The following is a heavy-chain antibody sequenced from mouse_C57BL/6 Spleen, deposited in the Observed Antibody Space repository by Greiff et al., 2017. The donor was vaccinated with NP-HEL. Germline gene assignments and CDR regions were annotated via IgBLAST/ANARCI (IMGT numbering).Heavy chain of an antibody. CDR2: IDPENGDT. CDR1: GFNIKDDY. J-gene: IGHJ2*01. Sequence: EVQLQQSGAELVRPGASVKLSCTASGFNIKDDYMHWVKQRPEQGLEWIGWIDPENGDTEYASKFQGKATITADTSSNTAYLQRSSLTSEDTAVYYCTKVTGDYWGQGTTLTVSS. D-gene: IGHD2-3*01. V-gene: IGHV14-4*01. CDR3: TKVTGDY.